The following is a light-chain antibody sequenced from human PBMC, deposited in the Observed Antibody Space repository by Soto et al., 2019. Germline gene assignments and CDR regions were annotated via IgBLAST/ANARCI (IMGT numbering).Light chain of an antibody. CDR3: SSYVSSSTFVV. CDR1: SSDVGAYKY. V-gene: IGLV2-14*01. J-gene: IGLJ2*01. CDR2: EVS. Sequence: QSALTQPASVSGSPGQSITLSCTGTSSDVGAYKYVSWYQQHPDKAPKLMIYEVSNRPSGVSNRFSGSKSGNTASLSISGLQAEDEAVYYCSSYVSSSTFVVFGGGTKVTVL.